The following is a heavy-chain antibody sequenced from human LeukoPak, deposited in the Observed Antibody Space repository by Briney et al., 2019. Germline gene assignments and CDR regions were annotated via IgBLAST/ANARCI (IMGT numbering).Heavy chain of an antibody. D-gene: IGHD3-3*01. CDR3: ARLTPYYDFWSGYYHDAFDI. V-gene: IGHV4-34*01. Sequence: SETLSLTCAVYGGSFSGYYWSWIRQPPGKGLEWIGEMHHSGSTDYNPSLKSRVTISVDTSKNQFSLKLSSVTAADTAVYYCARLTPYYDFWSGYYHDAFDIWGQGTMVTVSS. J-gene: IGHJ3*02. CDR2: MHHSGST. CDR1: GGSFSGYY.